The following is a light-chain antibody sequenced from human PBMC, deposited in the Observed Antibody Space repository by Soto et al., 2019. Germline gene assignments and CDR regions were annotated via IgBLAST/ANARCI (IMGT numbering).Light chain of an antibody. CDR1: QSLVSSDGDAY. Sequence: DIVMTQSPLSLSVTLGQSASIACRSSQSLVSSDGDAYLNWFHQRPGQSPRRLMYKVSDRDSGVPDRFSGNGSGTYFTLTINKVEAEDIGVYHCLQGIHFPQWTFGHGTKVDIX. CDR2: KVS. J-gene: IGKJ1*01. CDR3: LQGIHFPQWT. V-gene: IGKV2-30*01.